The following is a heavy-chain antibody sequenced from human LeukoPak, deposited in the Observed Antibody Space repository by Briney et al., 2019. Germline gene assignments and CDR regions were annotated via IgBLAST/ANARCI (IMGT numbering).Heavy chain of an antibody. CDR2: ISGGGTT. V-gene: IGHV3-23*01. J-gene: IGHJ5*02. Sequence: GGSLRLSCAASGLTFSTYGMNWVRQAPGKGLEWVSSISGGGTTYYADSVKGRFTISRDNSKNALYLQMNSLRAEDTAVYYCAKSSAYYTNWFDPWGQGTLVTVSS. D-gene: IGHD3-22*01. CDR1: GLTFSTYG. CDR3: AKSSAYYTNWFDP.